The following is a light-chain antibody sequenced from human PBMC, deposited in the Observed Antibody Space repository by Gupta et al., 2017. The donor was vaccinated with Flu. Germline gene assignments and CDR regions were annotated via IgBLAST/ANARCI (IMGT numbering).Light chain of an antibody. V-gene: IGKV3-11*01. CDR1: PSVTNY. CDR2: GAS. CDR3: QQRNVWPPVT. Sequence: ERATLSCRASPSVTNYLAWYQQKPGQAPRLLIYGASNRATGIPARFSGSASGTDFTLTISSLEPEDFAVYYCQQRNVWPPVTFGPGTKVDVK. J-gene: IGKJ3*01.